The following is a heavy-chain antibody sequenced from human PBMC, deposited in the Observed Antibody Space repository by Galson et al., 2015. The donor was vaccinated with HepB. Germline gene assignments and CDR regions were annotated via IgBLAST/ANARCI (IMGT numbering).Heavy chain of an antibody. D-gene: IGHD2-15*01. J-gene: IGHJ6*02. CDR1: EFTFRNFY. Sequence: SLRLSCAASEFTFRNFYMTWIRQAPRKGLEWVAYMSGSESPIYQPGSVKGRFSIPRDNAKDSLYLEMNSLRVEDTAVYYCVRLSDCTGGTCHSGYYGLEVWGQGTTVTVSS. CDR2: MSGSESPI. CDR3: VRLSDCTGGTCHSGYYGLEV. V-gene: IGHV3-11*01.